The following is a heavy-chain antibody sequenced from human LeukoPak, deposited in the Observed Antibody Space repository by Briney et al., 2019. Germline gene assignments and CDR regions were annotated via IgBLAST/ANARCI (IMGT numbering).Heavy chain of an antibody. CDR2: IYSGGST. V-gene: IGHV3-66*01. J-gene: IGHJ3*02. D-gene: IGHD3-22*01. CDR1: GFTVSSNY. CDR3: AGEYYYDSSGHDAFDI. Sequence: PGGSLRLSCAASGFTVSSNYMSWVRQAPGKGLEWVSVIYSGGSTYYADSVKGRFTISRDNSKNTLYLQMNSLRAEDTAVYYCAGEYYYDSSGHDAFDIWGQGTMVTVSS.